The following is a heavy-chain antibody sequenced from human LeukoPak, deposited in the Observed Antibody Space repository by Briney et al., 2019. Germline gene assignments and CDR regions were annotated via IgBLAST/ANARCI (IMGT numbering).Heavy chain of an antibody. V-gene: IGHV3-66*02. CDR3: ASEVRGYCFDY. J-gene: IGHJ4*02. CDR2: ISSGGNT. Sequence: PGGSLRLSCAASGLTVSSNYMSWVRQAPGKGLEWVSVISSGGNTYYADSVKGRFTISRDNSKNTVYLQMNSLRAEDTALYYCASEVRGYCFDYWGQGTLVTVSS. D-gene: IGHD3-3*01. CDR1: GLTVSSNY.